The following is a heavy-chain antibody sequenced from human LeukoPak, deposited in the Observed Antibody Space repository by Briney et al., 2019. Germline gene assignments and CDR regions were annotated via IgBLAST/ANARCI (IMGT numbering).Heavy chain of an antibody. CDR1: GGSISSGSYY. J-gene: IGHJ5*02. CDR2: IYTSVST. D-gene: IGHD2-2*01. V-gene: IGHV4-61*02. CDR3: ARDHTLGYCSSTSCYGGWFDP. Sequence: SETLSLTCTVSGGSISSGSYYWSWIRQPAGKGLEWIGRIYTSVSTNYNPSLKSRVTISVDTSKNQFSLKLSSVTAADTAVYYCARDHTLGYCSSTSCYGGWFDPWGQGTLVTVSS.